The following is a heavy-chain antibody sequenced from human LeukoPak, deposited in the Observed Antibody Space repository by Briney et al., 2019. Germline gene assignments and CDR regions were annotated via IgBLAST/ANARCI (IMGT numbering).Heavy chain of an antibody. V-gene: IGHV4-61*01. CDR2: IYYSGST. CDR3: ARDRLAQQLVGYYYYYGMDV. CDR1: GGSFSSGSYY. Sequence: PSETLSLTCTVSGGSFSSGSYYWSWIRQPPGKGLEWIVYIYYSGSTNYNPSLKSRVTIAVDTSKNQFSLKLSSVTAADTAVYYCARDRLAQQLVGYYYYYGMDVWGKGTTVTVSS. J-gene: IGHJ6*04. D-gene: IGHD6-13*01.